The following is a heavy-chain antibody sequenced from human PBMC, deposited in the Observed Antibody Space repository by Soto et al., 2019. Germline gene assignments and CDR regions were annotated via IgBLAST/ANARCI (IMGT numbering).Heavy chain of an antibody. CDR3: ATSPSCRGVSCSSPLNDAFDL. J-gene: IGHJ3*01. V-gene: IGHV1-18*04. CDR2: ISPYNGNT. D-gene: IGHD2-15*01. CDR1: GYTFSRYG. Sequence: GASVKVSCKASGYTFSRYGISWVRQAPGQGLEWMGWISPYNGNTNYAQKLQGRVTMTTDTSTSTAYMELRRLRSDDTAVYYCATSPSCRGVSCSSPLNDAFDLWGQGTLVTVSS.